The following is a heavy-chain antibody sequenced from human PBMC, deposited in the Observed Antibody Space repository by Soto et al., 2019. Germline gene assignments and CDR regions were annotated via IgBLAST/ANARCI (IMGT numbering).Heavy chain of an antibody. Sequence: QVQLVQSGAEVKKPGSSVKVSCKASGGTFSSYTISWVRQAPGQGLEWMGRIIPILGIANYAQKFQGRVTITADKSTSTAYMGLSSLRSEDTAVYYCARDSYGDTPYDYWGQGTLVTVSS. V-gene: IGHV1-69*08. CDR1: GGTFSSYT. J-gene: IGHJ4*02. D-gene: IGHD4-17*01. CDR2: IIPILGIA. CDR3: ARDSYGDTPYDY.